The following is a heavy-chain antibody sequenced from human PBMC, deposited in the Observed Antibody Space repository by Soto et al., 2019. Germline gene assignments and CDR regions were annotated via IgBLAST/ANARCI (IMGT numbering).Heavy chain of an antibody. CDR2: ISWNSASR. D-gene: IGHD3-3*01. Sequence: EMQLVESGGGLVQPGRSLRLPCAASGFTFADHAMHWVRQAPGEGLEWVSSISWNSASRGYADSVKGRFSISRDNAKNPLELKMDRVRIGDPAFYYWGGDTQDFWRGGGGMDVWGQGTAVTVSS. CDR3: GGDTQDFWRGGGGMDV. V-gene: IGHV3-9*01. CDR1: GFTFADHA. J-gene: IGHJ6*02.